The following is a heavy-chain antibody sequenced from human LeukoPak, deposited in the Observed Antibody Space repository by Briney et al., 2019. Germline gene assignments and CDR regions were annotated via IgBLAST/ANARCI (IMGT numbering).Heavy chain of an antibody. J-gene: IGHJ4*02. D-gene: IGHD2-2*01. CDR2: IKEDGSER. CDR3: ARDLSSRDAY. V-gene: IGHV3-7*03. CDR1: AFIFSGHW. Sequence: GGSLRLSCEGSAFIFSGHWMNWVRQTPGKGLEWVASIKEDGSERQYVDSVKGRFTISKDNAKTSLSLEMNNLRAEDTAVYYCARDLSSRDAYWGQGILVTVSP.